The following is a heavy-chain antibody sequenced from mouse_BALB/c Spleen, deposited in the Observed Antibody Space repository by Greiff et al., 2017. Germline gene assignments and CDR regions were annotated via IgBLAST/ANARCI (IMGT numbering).Heavy chain of an antibody. Sequence: EVKLMESGAELVKPGASVKLSCTASGFNIKDTYMHWVKQRPEQGLEWIGRIDPANGNTKYDPKFQGKATITADTSSNTAYLQLSSLTSEDTAVYYCDYEDAMDYWGQGTSVTVSS. CDR2: IDPANGNT. CDR1: GFNIKDTY. CDR3: DYEDAMDY. J-gene: IGHJ4*01. V-gene: IGHV14-3*02. D-gene: IGHD2-4*01.